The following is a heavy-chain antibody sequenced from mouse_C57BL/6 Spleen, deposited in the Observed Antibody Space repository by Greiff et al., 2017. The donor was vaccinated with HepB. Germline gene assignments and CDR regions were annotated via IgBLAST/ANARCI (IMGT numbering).Heavy chain of an antibody. J-gene: IGHJ4*01. D-gene: IGHD1-1*01. CDR1: GFTFNTYA. CDR3: VGGLYGSSPYYAMDY. Sequence: EVMLVESGGGLVQPKGSLKLSCAASGFTFNTYAMHWVRQAPGKGLEWVARIRSKSSNYATYYADSVKDRFTISRVDSQSMLYLQMNNLKTEDTAMYYCVGGLYGSSPYYAMDYWGQGTSVTVSS. V-gene: IGHV10-3*01. CDR2: IRSKSSNYAT.